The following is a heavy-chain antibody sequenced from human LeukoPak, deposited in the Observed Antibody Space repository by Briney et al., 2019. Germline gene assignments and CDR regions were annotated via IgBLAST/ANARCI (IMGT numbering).Heavy chain of an antibody. J-gene: IGHJ3*02. D-gene: IGHD2-15*01. Sequence: SSETLSLTCTVSGGAISSYYWSWIRQPAGKGLEWIGRIYTSGSTNYNPSLKSRVTMSVDTSKNQFSLKLSSVTAADTAVYYCARVLRLLDAFDIWGQGTMVTVSS. CDR2: IYTSGST. CDR3: ARVLRLLDAFDI. V-gene: IGHV4-4*07. CDR1: GGAISSYY.